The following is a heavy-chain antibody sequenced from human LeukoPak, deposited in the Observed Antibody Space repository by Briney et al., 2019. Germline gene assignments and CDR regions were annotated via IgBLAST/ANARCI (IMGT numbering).Heavy chain of an antibody. Sequence: PSETLSLTCAVYGGSFSGYYWSWIRQPPGKGLEWIGEINHSGSTNYNPPLKSRVTISVDTSKNQFSLKLSSVTAADTAVYYCARVGPIVATIDDAFDIWGQGTMVTVSS. CDR1: GGSFSGYY. CDR2: INHSGST. D-gene: IGHD5-12*01. CDR3: ARVGPIVATIDDAFDI. V-gene: IGHV4-34*01. J-gene: IGHJ3*02.